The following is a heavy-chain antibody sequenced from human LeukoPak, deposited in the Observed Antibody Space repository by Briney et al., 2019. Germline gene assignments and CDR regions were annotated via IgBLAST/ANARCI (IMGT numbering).Heavy chain of an antibody. CDR1: GDSVSINSAA. V-gene: IGHV6-1*01. Sequence: PSQTLSLTCAISGDSVSINSAAWNWIRQSPSRGLEWLGRPYYRSKWSNEYAVSVKSRITITPDTSKNQFSLQLNSVTPEDTAVYYCARVVLGTADKDYGDLGGNYYYYYMDVWGKGTTVTVSS. D-gene: IGHD4-17*01. J-gene: IGHJ6*03. CDR3: ARVVLGTADKDYGDLGGNYYYYYMDV. CDR2: PYYRSKWSN.